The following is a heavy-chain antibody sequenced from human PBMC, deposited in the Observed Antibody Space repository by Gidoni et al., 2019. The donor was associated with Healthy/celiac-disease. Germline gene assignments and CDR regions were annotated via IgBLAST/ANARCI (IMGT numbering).Heavy chain of an antibody. CDR1: GFTFDDYA. J-gene: IGHJ3*02. Sequence: EVQLVESGGGLVQPGRSLRLSCAASGFTFDDYAMHWVRQAPGKGLAWVSGISWNSGSIGYADSVKGRFTISRDNAKNSLYLQMNSLRAEDTALYYCAKDMGPYYGSGRIRGAFDIWGQGTMVTVSS. D-gene: IGHD3-10*01. V-gene: IGHV3-9*01. CDR3: AKDMGPYYGSGRIRGAFDI. CDR2: ISWNSGSI.